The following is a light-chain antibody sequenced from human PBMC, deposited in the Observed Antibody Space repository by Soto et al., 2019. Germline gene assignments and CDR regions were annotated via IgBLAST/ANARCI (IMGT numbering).Light chain of an antibody. CDR3: KQSYSTQWT. V-gene: IGKV1-39*01. CDR2: AAS. J-gene: IGKJ1*01. Sequence: IRMTQSPSSLSASTGDRVTITCRASQGISRYLSWYQQKPGKAPNLLIYAASSLQSGVPSRFSGAGSGTDFTLTIANLHPEDFAIYYCKQSYSTQWTFGQGTKVDI. CDR1: QGISRY.